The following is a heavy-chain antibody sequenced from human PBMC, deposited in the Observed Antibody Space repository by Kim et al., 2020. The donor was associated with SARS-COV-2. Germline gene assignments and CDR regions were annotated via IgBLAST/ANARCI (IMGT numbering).Heavy chain of an antibody. D-gene: IGHD1-26*01. J-gene: IGHJ5*02. CDR2: IDPSDSYT. CDR1: GYSFTSYW. Sequence: GESLKISCKGSGYSFTSYWISWVRQMPGKGLEWMGRIDPSDSYTNYSPSFQGHVTISADKSISTAYLQWSSLKASDTAMYYCARHVGGSYSRPWFDPWGQGTLVTVSS. CDR3: ARHVGGSYSRPWFDP. V-gene: IGHV5-10-1*01.